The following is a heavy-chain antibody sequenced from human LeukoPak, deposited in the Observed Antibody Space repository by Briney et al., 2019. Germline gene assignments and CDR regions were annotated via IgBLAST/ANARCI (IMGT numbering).Heavy chain of an antibody. J-gene: IGHJ6*02. CDR1: GCTFSSYA. V-gene: IGHV1-69*01. CDR3: ARAYYYDSSGYPTLYYYYGMDV. Sequence: SVKVSCNASGCTFSSYAISWVRHVPGQGLEWMGGTIPICGTGNYAQKFQGRVTITADESTSTAYMELSSLRSEDTAVYYCARAYYYDSSGYPTLYYYYGMDVWGQGTTVTVSS. CDR2: TIPICGTG. D-gene: IGHD3-22*01.